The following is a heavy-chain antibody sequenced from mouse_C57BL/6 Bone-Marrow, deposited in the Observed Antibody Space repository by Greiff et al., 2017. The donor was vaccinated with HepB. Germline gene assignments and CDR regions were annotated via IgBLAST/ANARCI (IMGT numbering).Heavy chain of an antibody. V-gene: IGHV6-3*01. D-gene: IGHD2-4*01. J-gene: IGHJ4*01. CDR2: IRLKSDNYAT. Sequence: EVKLVESGGGLVQPGGSMKLSCVASGFTFSNYWMNWVRQSPEKGLEWVAQIRLKSDNYATHYAESVKGRFTISRDDSKSSVYLQMNNLRAEDTGIYYCTGLYYDYDEEGHYYAMDYWGQGTSVTVSS. CDR1: GFTFSNYW. CDR3: TGLYYDYDEEGHYYAMDY.